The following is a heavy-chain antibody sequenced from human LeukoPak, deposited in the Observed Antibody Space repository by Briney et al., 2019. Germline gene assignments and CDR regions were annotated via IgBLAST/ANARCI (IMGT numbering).Heavy chain of an antibody. CDR3: AREGVPAAVSTSYSYYYMDV. CDR2: ISYGGSTK. CDR1: GFTFSSYA. V-gene: IGHV3-30-3*01. J-gene: IGHJ6*03. D-gene: IGHD2-2*01. Sequence: GGSLRLSCAASGFTFSSYAMHWVRQAPGKGLGWVAVISYGGSTKYYADSVKGRFTISRDNSKSTLYLQIDSLRPEDTAVYYCAREGVPAAVSTSYSYYYMDVWGKGTTVTVSS.